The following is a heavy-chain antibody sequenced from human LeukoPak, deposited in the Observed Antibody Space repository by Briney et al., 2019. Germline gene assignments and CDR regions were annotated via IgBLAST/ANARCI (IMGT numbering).Heavy chain of an antibody. V-gene: IGHV1-2*04. CDR3: ARNYYDSSGYSSEFDP. CDR2: INPNSGGT. Sequence: ASVEVSCKASGYTFTGYYMHWVRQAPGQGLEWMGWINPNSGGTNYAQKFQGWVTMTRDTSISTAYMELSRLRSDDTAVYYCARNYYDSSGYSSEFDPWGQGTLVTVSS. J-gene: IGHJ5*02. D-gene: IGHD3-22*01. CDR1: GYTFTGYY.